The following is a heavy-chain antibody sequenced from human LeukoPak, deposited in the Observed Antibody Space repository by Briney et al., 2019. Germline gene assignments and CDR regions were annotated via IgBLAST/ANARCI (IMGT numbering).Heavy chain of an antibody. CDR3: TSGNGTYDY. Sequence: PGGSLRLSCAVSGLTFSEYWMHWVRQDAGKGLVWVAGISKDGGSTEYADFVKGRCTISRDNAKNTLYLQMNSLTVDDTAVYYCTSGNGTYDYWGLGAQVTVSS. CDR1: GLTFSEYW. D-gene: IGHD4-23*01. CDR2: ISKDGGST. V-gene: IGHV3-74*03. J-gene: IGHJ4*02.